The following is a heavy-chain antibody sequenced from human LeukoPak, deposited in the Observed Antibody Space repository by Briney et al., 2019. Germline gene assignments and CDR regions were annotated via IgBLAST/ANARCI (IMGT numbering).Heavy chain of an antibody. CDR3: ARGRRIFYPSLGAAGSRLGFDP. CDR2: INHSGST. V-gene: IGHV4-34*01. J-gene: IGHJ5*02. Sequence: KTSETLSLTCAVSGVSVGSGGYYWSWIRQPPGKGLEWIGEINHSGSTNYNPSLKSRVTISVDTSKNQFSLKLSSVTAADTAVYYCARGRRIFYPSLGAAGSRLGFDPWGQGTLVTVYS. D-gene: IGHD6-13*01. CDR1: GVSVGSGGYY.